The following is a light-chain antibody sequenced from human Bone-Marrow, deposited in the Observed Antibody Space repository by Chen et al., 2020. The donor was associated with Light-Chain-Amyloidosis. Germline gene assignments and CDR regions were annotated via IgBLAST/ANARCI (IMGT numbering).Light chain of an antibody. CDR2: DVS. Sequence: QSALTQPASVSGSPGQAITTSCTGTSSDVGGYNYVSWYQQHPGKAPKLMIYDVSNRPSGVSNRFSGSKSGNTASLTISGLQAEDDADYYCSSYTSSSSVVFGGGTKLTVL. CDR1: SSDVGGYNY. V-gene: IGLV2-14*01. J-gene: IGLJ2*01. CDR3: SSYTSSSSVV.